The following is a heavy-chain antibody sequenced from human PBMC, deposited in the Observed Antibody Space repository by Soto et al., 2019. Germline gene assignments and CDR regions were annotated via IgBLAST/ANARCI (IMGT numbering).Heavy chain of an antibody. CDR3: TRSGGTGVGAFDY. CDR2: VKSKMDDETT. D-gene: IGHD1-26*01. J-gene: IGHJ4*02. CDR1: GFIFRNAW. Sequence: EGRLVESGGGLVKPEESLRLSCAASGFIFRNAWMNWVRQAPGKGLEWVGRVKSKMDDETTDYDAPVKGRFTNTRYNSNSVVMLKMNTLNTEDRALYCCTRSGGTGVGAFDYWGPGTVVTVSS. V-gene: IGHV3-15*07.